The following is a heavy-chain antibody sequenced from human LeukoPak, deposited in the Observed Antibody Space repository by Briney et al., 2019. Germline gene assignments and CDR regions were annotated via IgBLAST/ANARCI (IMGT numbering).Heavy chain of an antibody. Sequence: PSGTLSLTCAVSGGSISSSNWWSWVRQPPGKGLEWIGEIYHSGSTNYNPSLKSRVTISVDKSKNQFSLKLSYVTAADTAVYYCARVDVFGVVSSDYYYYYMDVWGKGTTVTVSS. J-gene: IGHJ6*03. CDR1: GGSISSSNW. CDR2: IYHSGST. V-gene: IGHV4-4*02. CDR3: ARVDVFGVVSSDYYYYYMDV. D-gene: IGHD3-3*01.